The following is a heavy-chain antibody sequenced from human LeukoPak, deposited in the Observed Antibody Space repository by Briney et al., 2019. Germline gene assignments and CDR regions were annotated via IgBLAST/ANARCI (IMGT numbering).Heavy chain of an antibody. V-gene: IGHV3-64*01. D-gene: IGHD3-10*01. CDR2: ISSNGGST. CDR3: ATNTMVRGVLNY. CDR1: GFTFSNYA. J-gene: IGHJ4*02. Sequence: GGSLRLSCAASGFTFSNYAMHWVRQAPGKGLEYVSAISSNGGSTYYANSVEGRFTISRGNSKNTLYLQMGSLRAEDMAVYYCATNTMVRGVLNYWGQGTLVTVSS.